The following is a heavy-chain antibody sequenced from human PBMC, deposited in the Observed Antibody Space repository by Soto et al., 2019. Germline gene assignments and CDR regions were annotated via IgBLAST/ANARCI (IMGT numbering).Heavy chain of an antibody. CDR3: ARARDYDILTGYYSNWFDP. J-gene: IGHJ5*02. CDR1: GYTFTSYG. CDR2: ISAYNGNT. Sequence: QVQLVQSGAEVKKPGASVKVSCKASGYTFTSYGISWVRQAPGQGLEWMGWISAYNGNTNYAQKLQGRVTMTTDTSTSTAYMELRSLRSDDTAVYYCARARDYDILTGYYSNWFDPWGQGTLVTVSS. D-gene: IGHD3-9*01. V-gene: IGHV1-18*01.